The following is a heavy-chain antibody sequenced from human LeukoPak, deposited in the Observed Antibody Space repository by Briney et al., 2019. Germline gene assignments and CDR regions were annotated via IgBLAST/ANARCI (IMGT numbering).Heavy chain of an antibody. CDR2: IYSGGST. D-gene: IGHD6-19*01. Sequence: GGSLRLSCAASGFTVSSNYMSWVRQAPGKGLGWVSVIYSGGSTYYADSVKGRFTISRDNSKNTLYLQMNSLRAEDTAVYYCARSPGIAVAGRFAFDIWGQGTRVTVSS. CDR3: ARSPGIAVAGRFAFDI. CDR1: GFTVSSNY. V-gene: IGHV3-66*01. J-gene: IGHJ3*02.